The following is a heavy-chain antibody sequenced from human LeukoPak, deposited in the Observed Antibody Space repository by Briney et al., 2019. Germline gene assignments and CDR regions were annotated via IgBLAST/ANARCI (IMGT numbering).Heavy chain of an antibody. Sequence: SETLSLTCTVSGGSISSYYWSWIRQPPGKGLEWIGCIYYSGSTNYNPSLKSRVTISVDTSKNQFSLKLSSVTAADTAVYYCARVSGWYVKEAMLDYWGQGTLVTVSS. V-gene: IGHV4-59*01. CDR2: IYYSGST. J-gene: IGHJ4*02. CDR1: GGSISSYY. CDR3: ARVSGWYVKEAMLDY. D-gene: IGHD6-19*01.